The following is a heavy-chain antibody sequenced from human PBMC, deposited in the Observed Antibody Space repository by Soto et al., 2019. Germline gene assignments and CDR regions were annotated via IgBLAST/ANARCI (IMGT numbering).Heavy chain of an antibody. V-gene: IGHV3-21*01. CDR1: GFTFSSYT. CDR2: ISSGSSYI. Sequence: EVQLVESGGGLVKPGGSLRLSCAASGFTFSSYTMNLVSQAPGKGLEWVSSISSGSSYIYYADSVKGRFTISRDNAKNSLYLQVNSLRAEDTAVYYCARGIGGSYYFDYWGQGTLVTVSS. CDR3: ARGIGGSYYFDY. J-gene: IGHJ4*02. D-gene: IGHD3-16*01.